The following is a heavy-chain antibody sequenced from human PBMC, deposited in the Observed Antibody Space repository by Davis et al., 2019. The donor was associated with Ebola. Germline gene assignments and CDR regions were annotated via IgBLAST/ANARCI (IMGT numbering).Heavy chain of an antibody. CDR3: ARGPRKMATTNFDY. D-gene: IGHD5-24*01. Sequence: GESLKISCAASGFSFSDYYMSWIRQAPGKGLEWVSYISISSGFTNYADSVKGRFTISRGNAKNSLYLQMNSLRAEDTAVYYCARGPRKMATTNFDYWGQGTLVTVSS. CDR1: GFSFSDYY. V-gene: IGHV3-11*06. J-gene: IGHJ4*02. CDR2: ISISSGFT.